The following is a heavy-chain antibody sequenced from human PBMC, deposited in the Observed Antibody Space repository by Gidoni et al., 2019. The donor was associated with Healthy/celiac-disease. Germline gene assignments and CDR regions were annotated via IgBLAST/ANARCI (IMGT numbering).Heavy chain of an antibody. CDR3: ARDDCSSTSRYYYGMDV. V-gene: IGHV4-34*01. CDR1: GGSFSLYY. D-gene: IGHD2-2*01. J-gene: IGHJ6*02. CDR2: INHSGST. Sequence: VQLQQWGAGLLKPSESLSLTCAVYGGSFSLYYWSWIRQPPGKGVEWIGEINHSGSTNYNPSLKSRVTISVDTSKNQFSLKLSSVTAADTAVYYCARDDCSSTSRYYYGMDVWGQGTTVTVSS.